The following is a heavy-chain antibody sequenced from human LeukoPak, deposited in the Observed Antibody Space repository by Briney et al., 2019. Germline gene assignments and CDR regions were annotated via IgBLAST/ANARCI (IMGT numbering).Heavy chain of an antibody. CDR2: ISGSGGST. J-gene: IGHJ4*02. D-gene: IGHD3-10*01. CDR1: GFTFSSYS. V-gene: IGHV3-23*01. Sequence: GGSLRLSCAASGFTFSSYSMNWVRQAPGKGLEWVSAISGSGGSTYYADSVKGRFTISRDNSKNTLYLQMNSLRAEDTAVYYCAKDLWFGELSTSDYWGQGTLVTVSS. CDR3: AKDLWFGELSTSDY.